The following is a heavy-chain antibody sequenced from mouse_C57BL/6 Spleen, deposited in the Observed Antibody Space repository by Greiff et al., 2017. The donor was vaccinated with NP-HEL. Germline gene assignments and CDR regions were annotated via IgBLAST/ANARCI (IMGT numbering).Heavy chain of an antibody. D-gene: IGHD1-1*01. Sequence: QVQLKQPGAELVKPGASVKLSCKASGYTFTSYWMQWVKQRPGQGLEWIGEIDPSDSYTNYNQKFKGKATLTVDTSSSTAYMQLSSLTSEDSAVYYCARDDYYGSSPYYAMDYWGQGTSVTVSS. V-gene: IGHV1-50*01. J-gene: IGHJ4*01. CDR1: GYTFTSYW. CDR3: ARDDYYGSSPYYAMDY. CDR2: IDPSDSYT.